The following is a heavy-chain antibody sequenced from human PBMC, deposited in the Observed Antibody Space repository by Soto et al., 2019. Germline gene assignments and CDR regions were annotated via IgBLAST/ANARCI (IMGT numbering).Heavy chain of an antibody. CDR1: GFTFSSYG. Sequence: QVHLVESGGGVVQPGRSLKLSCVASGFTFSSYGMHWVRQAPGKGLEWMTLISYDGNYKQYADSVKGRFTISRDNSKNTLYLQMSSLRTDDTAVYYCAKEHLIVGSAQVDSWGQGTLVTVSS. V-gene: IGHV3-30*18. CDR2: ISYDGNYK. D-gene: IGHD1-26*01. J-gene: IGHJ4*02. CDR3: AKEHLIVGSAQVDS.